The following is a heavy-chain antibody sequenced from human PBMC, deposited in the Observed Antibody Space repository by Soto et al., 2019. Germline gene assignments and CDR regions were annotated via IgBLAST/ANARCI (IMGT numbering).Heavy chain of an antibody. J-gene: IGHJ6*02. Sequence: PSETLSLTCTVSGGSISSGGYYWSWIRQHPGKGLEWIGYIYYSGSTNYNPSLKSRVTISVDTSKNQFSLKLSSVTAADTAVYYCARGGGRFLEWLPPVLGGMDVWGQGTTVTVSS. D-gene: IGHD3-3*01. CDR3: ARGGGRFLEWLPPVLGGMDV. V-gene: IGHV4-31*03. CDR2: IYYSGST. CDR1: GGSISSGGYY.